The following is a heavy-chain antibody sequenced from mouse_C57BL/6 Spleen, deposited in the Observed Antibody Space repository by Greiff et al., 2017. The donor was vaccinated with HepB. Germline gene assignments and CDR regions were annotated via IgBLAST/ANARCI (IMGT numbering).Heavy chain of an antibody. Sequence: EVQLQESGPGLVKPSPSLSLTCTVPGYSITSGYGWNWIRQFPGNKLEWMGYISYSGSTNYNPSLKSRISITPDTSKNQSFLQLNSVTTEDTATYYCARTARIKYWGQGSTLTVSS. CDR1: GYSITSGYG. D-gene: IGHD1-2*01. V-gene: IGHV3-2*02. CDR2: ISYSGST. CDR3: ARTARIKY. J-gene: IGHJ2*01.